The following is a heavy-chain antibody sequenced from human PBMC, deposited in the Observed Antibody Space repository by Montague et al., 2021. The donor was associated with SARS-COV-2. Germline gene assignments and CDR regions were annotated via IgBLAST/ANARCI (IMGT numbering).Heavy chain of an antibody. CDR2: ISYDGSNK. CDR1: GFTISGYA. D-gene: IGHD2-8*01. V-gene: IGHV3-30*04. Sequence: SLRLSCAASGFTISGYAMHWVRQAPGKGLEWVAVISYDGSNKYYTDSVKGRFTISRDNSKNTLYLQMNSLRAEDTAVYYCARGTKGNYYYGMDVWGQGTTVTVSS. J-gene: IGHJ6*02. CDR3: ARGTKGNYYYGMDV.